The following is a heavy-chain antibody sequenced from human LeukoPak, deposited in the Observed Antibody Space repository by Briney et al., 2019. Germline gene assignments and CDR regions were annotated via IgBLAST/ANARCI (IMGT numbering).Heavy chain of an antibody. D-gene: IGHD6-19*01. CDR2: ISWNSGSI. Sequence: PGGSLRLSCAASGFTFDDYAMHWVRQAPGKGLEWVSGISWNSGSIGYADSVKGRFTISRDNAKNSLYLQMNSLRAEDTALYYCAKDPGIAVAGTGFDYWGQGTLVTVSS. CDR1: GFTFDDYA. CDR3: AKDPGIAVAGTGFDY. J-gene: IGHJ4*02. V-gene: IGHV3-9*01.